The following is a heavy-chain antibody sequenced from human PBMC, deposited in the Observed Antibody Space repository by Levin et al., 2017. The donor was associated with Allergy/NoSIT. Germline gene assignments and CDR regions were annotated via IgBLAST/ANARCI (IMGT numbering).Heavy chain of an antibody. V-gene: IGHV3-7*01. J-gene: IGHJ4*02. D-gene: IGHD6-13*01. Sequence: GGSLRLSCAASGFTFSSYWMSWVRQAPGKGLEWVANIKEDGSDKYYVDSVKGRFTISRDNAKNSLYLQMNSLRAEDTAVYDCASSKAAAGNDWGQGTLVTVSS. CDR1: GFTFSSYW. CDR3: ASSKAAAGND. CDR2: IKEDGSDK.